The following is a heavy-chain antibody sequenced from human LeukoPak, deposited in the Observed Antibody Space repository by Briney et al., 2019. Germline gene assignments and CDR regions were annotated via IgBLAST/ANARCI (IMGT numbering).Heavy chain of an antibody. CDR1: GYTFTGFY. CDR3: ARELAARPRDY. Sequence: ASVKVSCKASGYTFTGFYMHWVRQAPGQGLEWMGWINPNSGGTNYAQKFQGRVTMTRDTSISTAYMELSRLRSDDAAVYYCARELAARPRDYWGQGTLVTVSS. D-gene: IGHD6-6*01. J-gene: IGHJ4*02. CDR2: INPNSGGT. V-gene: IGHV1-2*02.